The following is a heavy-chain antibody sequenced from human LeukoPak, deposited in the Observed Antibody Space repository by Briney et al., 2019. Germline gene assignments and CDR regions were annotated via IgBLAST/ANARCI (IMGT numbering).Heavy chain of an antibody. CDR3: AKFRGSEKTAIDC. J-gene: IGHJ4*02. D-gene: IGHD6-25*01. CDR1: GGTFSSYA. Sequence: ASVKVSCKASGGTFSSYAISWVRQAPGQGLEWMGGIIPIFGTANYAQKFQGRVTITADESTSTAYMELNSLRAEDTAVYYCAKFRGSEKTAIDCWGQGTLVTVSS. CDR2: IIPIFGTA. V-gene: IGHV1-69*13.